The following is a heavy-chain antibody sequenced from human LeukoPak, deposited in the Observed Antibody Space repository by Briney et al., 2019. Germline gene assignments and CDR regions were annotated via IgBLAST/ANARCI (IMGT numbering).Heavy chain of an antibody. CDR1: GFTLSNYW. CDR2: INTSGSRT. J-gene: IGHJ4*02. V-gene: IGHV3-74*01. CDR3: ARSNHADDY. Sequence: GGSLRLSCGASGFTLSNYWMHWVRQVPGKGLVWVSRINTSGSRTTYAESVKGRFTISRDNAENTLYLQMDSLRAEDTGVYYCARSNHADDYWGQGTLVTVSS. D-gene: IGHD1-14*01.